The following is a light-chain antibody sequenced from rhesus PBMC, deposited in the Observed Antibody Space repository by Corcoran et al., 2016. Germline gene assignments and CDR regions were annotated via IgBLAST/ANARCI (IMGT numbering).Light chain of an antibody. CDR3: QQYTISPWT. CDR2: RAT. V-gene: IGKV1-22*01. J-gene: IGKJ1*01. CDR1: ERISSC. Sequence: DIQMTQSPSSLSASVGDTVTVTCRASERISSCLAWYQQKQGKAPKLLIYRATSLQNEVPSRFSGSIVGTEFTLTISGLQSEDFATYYCQQYTISPWTFGQGTKVEI.